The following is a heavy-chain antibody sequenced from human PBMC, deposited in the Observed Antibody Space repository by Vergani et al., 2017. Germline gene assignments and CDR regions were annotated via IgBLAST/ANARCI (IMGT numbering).Heavy chain of an antibody. Sequence: QVQLVQSGAEVKKPGASAKVSCKASGYNFTSYYMHWVRQAPGQGLEWMGIINPSGGSTSYAQKFQGRVTMTRDTSTSSVYMELSSLRSEDPAVYYCARGYVATKYYFDYWGQGTLVTVSS. CDR3: ARGYVATKYYFDY. V-gene: IGHV1-46*03. D-gene: IGHD5-12*01. CDR1: GYNFTSYY. J-gene: IGHJ4*02. CDR2: INPSGGST.